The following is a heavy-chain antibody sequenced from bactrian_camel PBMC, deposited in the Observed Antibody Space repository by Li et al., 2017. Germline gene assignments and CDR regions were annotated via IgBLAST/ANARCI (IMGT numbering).Heavy chain of an antibody. CDR3: VKDDWGWSFGS. CDR2: LHYDGRT. CDR1: GFTHSSYS. Sequence: DVQLVESGGGSAQAGGSLRLSCVASGFTHSSYSMGWFCQSSGKKREGVAALHYDGRTSYSPSLMGRFTVSKDNAENILYLQMNSLKPEDTAVYYCVKDDWGWSFGSWGQGTQVTVS. V-gene: IGHV3S59*01. J-gene: IGHJ6*01. D-gene: IGHD5*01.